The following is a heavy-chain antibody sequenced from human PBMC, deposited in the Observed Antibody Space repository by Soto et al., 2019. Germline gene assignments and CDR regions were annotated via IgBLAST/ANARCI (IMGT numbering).Heavy chain of an antibody. CDR1: GYTFTSYA. D-gene: IGHD6-19*01. CDR2: INAGNGNT. Sequence: ASVKVSCKASGYTFTSYAMHWVRQAPGQRLEWMGWINAGNGNTKYSQKFQGRVTMTTDTSASTAYMELSSLRSDDTAVYYCARDNDLLLVAGSAFDIWGQGTMVTVSS. V-gene: IGHV1-3*01. J-gene: IGHJ3*02. CDR3: ARDNDLLLVAGSAFDI.